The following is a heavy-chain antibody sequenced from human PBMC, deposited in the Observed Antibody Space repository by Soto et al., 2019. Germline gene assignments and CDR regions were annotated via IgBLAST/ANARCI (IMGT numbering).Heavy chain of an antibody. V-gene: IGHV3-30*18. J-gene: IGHJ4*02. Sequence: GGSLRLSCAASGFTFSNYGMHWVRQAPGKGPEWVALISHDGSKKHYADSVKGRFTISRDNSKHTLYLQMNSLRAEDTAVYYCAKLETVGATRGDYWGQGTLVTVSS. D-gene: IGHD1-26*01. CDR1: GFTFSNYG. CDR2: ISHDGSKK. CDR3: AKLETVGATRGDY.